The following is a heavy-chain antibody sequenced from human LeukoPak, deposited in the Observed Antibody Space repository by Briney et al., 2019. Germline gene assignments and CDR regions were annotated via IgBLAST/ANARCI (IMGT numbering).Heavy chain of an antibody. Sequence: SVKVSCKASGGTFSSYAISWVRQAPGQGLEWMGGIIPIFGTANYAQKFQGRVTITADESTSTAYMELSSLRSEDTAVYYCARGNIVVVPASSCYGMDVWGQGTTVTVSS. D-gene: IGHD2-2*01. J-gene: IGHJ6*02. CDR1: GGTFSSYA. CDR3: ARGNIVVVPASSCYGMDV. V-gene: IGHV1-69*01. CDR2: IIPIFGTA.